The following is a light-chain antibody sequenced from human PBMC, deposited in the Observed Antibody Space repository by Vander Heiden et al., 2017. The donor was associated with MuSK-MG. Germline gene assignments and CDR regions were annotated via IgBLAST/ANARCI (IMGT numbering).Light chain of an antibody. CDR1: QSISSW. V-gene: IGKV1-5*03. CDR2: KAS. CDR3: QQYYTFPWT. Sequence: DIQMTQSPSTLSASVGDRVTITCRASQSISSWLAWYQQKPGTAPKFLIYKASTLEHGTPSRFSGSGSGTDFTLTISSLQPDDFATYYCQQYYTFPWTFGQGTKVEI. J-gene: IGKJ1*01.